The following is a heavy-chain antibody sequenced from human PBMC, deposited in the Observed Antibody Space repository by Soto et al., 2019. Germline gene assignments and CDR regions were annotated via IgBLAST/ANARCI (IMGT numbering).Heavy chain of an antibody. V-gene: IGHV1-69*08. Sequence: QVQLVQSGAEVKKPGSSVKVSCKASGGTFSSYTFSWVRQAPGQGLEWLGRIIPILGITNYAQKFQGRVTMTADKATSTAYMEVSSLRSEDTAVYYCARDKGWFDPWGQGTLVTVSA. CDR3: ARDKGWFDP. CDR1: GGTFSSYT. CDR2: IIPILGIT. J-gene: IGHJ5*02.